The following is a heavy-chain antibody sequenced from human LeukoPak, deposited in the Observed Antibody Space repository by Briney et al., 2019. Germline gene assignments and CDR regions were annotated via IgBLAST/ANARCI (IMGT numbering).Heavy chain of an antibody. D-gene: IGHD3-22*01. V-gene: IGHV3-30*03. CDR1: GFTFSTYGFG. J-gene: IGHJ3*02. CDR2: ISYDGSKK. Sequence: PWGSLRLSCEGSGFTFSTYGFGVHRVRQAPGKGLEWMAQISYDGSKKYYADSVKGRFTVSRDNSKNTVYLQMSSLRAEDTAAYYCAFGDFYDRSGPVRMRPFDIWGQGTMVIVSS. CDR3: AFGDFYDRSGPVRMRPFDI.